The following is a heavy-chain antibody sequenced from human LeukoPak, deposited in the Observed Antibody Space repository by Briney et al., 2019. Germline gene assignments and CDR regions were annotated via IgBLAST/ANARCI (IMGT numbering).Heavy chain of an antibody. Sequence: VASVKVSCKASGYTFTGYYMHWVRQAPGQGLEWMGWINPNSGGTNYAQKFQGRVTMTRDTSISTAYMELSRLRSDDTAVYCCARVAVTVTTPGRRYYFDYWGQGTLVTVSS. CDR1: GYTFTGYY. V-gene: IGHV1-2*02. J-gene: IGHJ4*02. D-gene: IGHD4-17*01. CDR2: INPNSGGT. CDR3: ARVAVTVTTPGRRYYFDY.